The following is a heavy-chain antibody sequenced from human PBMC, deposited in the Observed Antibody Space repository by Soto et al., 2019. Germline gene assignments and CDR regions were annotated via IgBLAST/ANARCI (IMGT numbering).Heavy chain of an antibody. V-gene: IGHV4-59*01. D-gene: IGHD2-15*01. Sequence: QVQLQESGPGLVKPSETLSLTCTVSGGSISSYYWSWIRQPPGKGLEWIGYIYYSGSTNYNPALKSRVTISVDTSNNQFSLKLSSVTAADTAVYYCARETYGGSTDWYFDLWGRGTLVTVSS. J-gene: IGHJ2*01. CDR2: IYYSGST. CDR1: GGSISSYY. CDR3: ARETYGGSTDWYFDL.